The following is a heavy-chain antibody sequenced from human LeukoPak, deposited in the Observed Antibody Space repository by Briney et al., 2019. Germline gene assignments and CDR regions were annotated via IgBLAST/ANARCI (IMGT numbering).Heavy chain of an antibody. V-gene: IGHV3-33*01. Sequence: GRSLRLSCAASGFTFSSYAMHWVRQAAGKGLEWVAVIWYDGSNKYYADSVKGRFTISRDNSKNTLYLQMNGLRAEDTAVYYCARDRVVVAATEGYYFDYWGQGTLVTVSS. D-gene: IGHD2-15*01. CDR3: ARDRVVVAATEGYYFDY. CDR1: GFTFSSYA. CDR2: IWYDGSNK. J-gene: IGHJ4*02.